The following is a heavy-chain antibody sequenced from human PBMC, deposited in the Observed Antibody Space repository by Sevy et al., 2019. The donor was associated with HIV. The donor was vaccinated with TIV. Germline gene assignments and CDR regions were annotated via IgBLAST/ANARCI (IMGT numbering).Heavy chain of an antibody. D-gene: IGHD6-13*01. CDR3: AKASGISDC. J-gene: IGHJ4*02. CDR2: ISGNGDNT. CDR1: GFTFSSYV. V-gene: IGHV3-23*01. Sequence: GGSLRLSCEASGFTFSSYVMSWVRQAPGKGLEWLSAISGNGDNTYYADAVNGRFFISRDNSRNTLYLQINSLRADDTAVYYCAKASGISDCWGQGTLVTVSS.